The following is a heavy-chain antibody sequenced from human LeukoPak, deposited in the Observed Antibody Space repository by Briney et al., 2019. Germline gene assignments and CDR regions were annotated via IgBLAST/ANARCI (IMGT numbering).Heavy chain of an antibody. V-gene: IGHV4-34*01. CDR1: GGSFSGYY. J-gene: IGHJ4*02. D-gene: IGHD5-24*01. CDR2: INHSGST. CDR3: ARAPVEMATDFDY. Sequence: PSETLSLTCAAYGGSFSGYYWSWIRQPPGKGLEWIGEINHSGSTNYNPSLKSRVTMSVDTSKNQFSLKLSSVTAADTAVYYCARAPVEMATDFDYWGQGTLVTVSS.